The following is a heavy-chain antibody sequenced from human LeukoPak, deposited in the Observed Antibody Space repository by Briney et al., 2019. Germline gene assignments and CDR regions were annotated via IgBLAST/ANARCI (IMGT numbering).Heavy chain of an antibody. CDR2: IKYDGSEK. D-gene: IGHD1-1*01. CDR3: ARYCTFRTCSGTKFDS. Sequence: SGGSLRLSCEVSGMTFSSYWMTWVRQAPGKGLEWVATIKYDGSEKYYLDSVKGRCSISRDNGKNSLYLQMNSLRAEDTAVYYCARYCTFRTCSGTKFDSWGQGTLVTVPS. V-gene: IGHV3-7*01. CDR1: GMTFSSYW. J-gene: IGHJ4*02.